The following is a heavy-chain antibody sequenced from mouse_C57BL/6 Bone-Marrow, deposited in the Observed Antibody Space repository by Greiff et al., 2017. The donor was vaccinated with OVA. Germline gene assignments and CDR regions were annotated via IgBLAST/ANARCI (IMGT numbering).Heavy chain of an antibody. CDR2: IDPENGDT. Sequence: EVQLQQSGAELVRPGASVKLSCTASGFNIKDDYMHWVKQRPEQGLEWIGWIDPENGDTEYASKFQGKATITADTSSNTAYLQLSSLTSEDTAVDYCTKTFYVGAMDYWGQGTSVTVSS. CDR3: TKTFYVGAMDY. V-gene: IGHV14-4*01. D-gene: IGHD1-1*01. J-gene: IGHJ4*01. CDR1: GFNIKDDY.